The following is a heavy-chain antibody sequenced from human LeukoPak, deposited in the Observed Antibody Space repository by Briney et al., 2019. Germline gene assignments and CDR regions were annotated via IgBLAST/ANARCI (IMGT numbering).Heavy chain of an antibody. CDR2: INHSGST. J-gene: IGHJ4*02. CDR1: GGSFSGYY. D-gene: IGHD4-17*01. Sequence: SETLSLTCAVYGGSFSGYYWSWIRQPPGKGLEWIGEINHSGSTNYNPSLKSRVTISVDTSKNQFSLKRSSVTAADTAVYYCASVTRYYFDYWGQGTLVTVSS. V-gene: IGHV4-34*01. CDR3: ASVTRYYFDY.